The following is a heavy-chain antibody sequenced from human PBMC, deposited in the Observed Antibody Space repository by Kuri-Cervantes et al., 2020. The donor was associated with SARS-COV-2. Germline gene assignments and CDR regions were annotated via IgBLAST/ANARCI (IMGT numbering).Heavy chain of an antibody. Sequence: GESLKISCAASGFSYSSYWMSWVRQAPGKGLEWVANIKQDGSEKYYVDSVKGRFTISRDNAKNSLYLQMNSLRAEDTAVYYCARGRFRDYWGQGTLVTVSS. V-gene: IGHV3-7*01. CDR3: ARGRFRDY. CDR2: IKQDGSEK. J-gene: IGHJ4*02. CDR1: GFSYSSYW. D-gene: IGHD2-21*01.